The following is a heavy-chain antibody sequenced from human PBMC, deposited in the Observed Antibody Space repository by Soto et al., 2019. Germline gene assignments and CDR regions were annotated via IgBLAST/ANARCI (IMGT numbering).Heavy chain of an antibody. Sequence: QVTLKESGPVLVQATETLTLTCNVSGFSLTNVEKGVAWIRQPPGKALEWLAHILSDVGQSYKSSLKKRLTISQDTSKRQVVLVMTNVEPVDTATYYCARISGRFGASHFDFWGQGSSVIVSS. J-gene: IGHJ4*02. CDR1: GFSLTNVEKG. D-gene: IGHD3-10*01. CDR3: ARISGRFGASHFDF. V-gene: IGHV2-26*01. CDR2: ILSDVGQ.